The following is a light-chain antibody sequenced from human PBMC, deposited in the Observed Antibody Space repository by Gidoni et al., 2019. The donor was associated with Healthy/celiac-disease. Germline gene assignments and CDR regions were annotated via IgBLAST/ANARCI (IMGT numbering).Light chain of an antibody. J-gene: IGKJ4*01. CDR1: QSVSSN. CDR3: KQENNWPLT. V-gene: IGKV3-15*01. Sequence: EIVMTQSPATLSVSPGERATLSCRASQSVSSNLAWYQQKPGQAPRVLIYGASTRATGIPARFRGSGSGREFTLTISSLQSEKFAVYYCKQENNWPLTFGGGTKVEIK. CDR2: GAS.